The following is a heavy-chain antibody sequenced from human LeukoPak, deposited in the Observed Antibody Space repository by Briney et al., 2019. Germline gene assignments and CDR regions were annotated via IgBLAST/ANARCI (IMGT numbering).Heavy chain of an antibody. CDR1: GYTFTNYW. Sequence: GESLKISCKGSGYTFTNYWIGWVRQMPGKGLEYMGIIYPRDSDTRYSPSFEGQVTISADKSISTAYLQWSSLKASDTAMYFCARKFCSSTICYVAFDMWGQGTMVTVSS. CDR3: ARKFCSSTICYVAFDM. CDR2: IYPRDSDT. J-gene: IGHJ3*02. V-gene: IGHV5-51*01. D-gene: IGHD2-2*01.